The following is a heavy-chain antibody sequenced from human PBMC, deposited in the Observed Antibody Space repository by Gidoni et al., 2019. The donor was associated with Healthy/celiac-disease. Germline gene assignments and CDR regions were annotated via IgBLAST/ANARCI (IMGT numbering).Heavy chain of an antibody. D-gene: IGHD3-22*01. Sequence: QVTLRESGPALVKPTQTLTLTCTFPGFSLSTSGMCVSWIRQPTGKALEWLALIDWDDDKYYRTSLKTRLTISKDTSKNQVVLTMTNMDPVDTATYYCARPHYYDSSGYSDAFDIWGQGTMVTVSS. CDR2: IDWDDDK. CDR3: ARPHYYDSSGYSDAFDI. V-gene: IGHV2-70*01. J-gene: IGHJ3*02. CDR1: GFSLSTSGMC.